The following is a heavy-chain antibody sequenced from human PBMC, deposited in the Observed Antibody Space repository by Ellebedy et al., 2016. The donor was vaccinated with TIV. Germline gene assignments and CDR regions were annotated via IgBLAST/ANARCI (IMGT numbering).Heavy chain of an antibody. Sequence: GESLKISCAASGFTFSSYAMSWVRQAPGKGLEWVSAISGSGGSTYYADSVKGRFTISRDNSKNTLYLQMNSLRAEDTAVYYCAYCSSTSCYYGDYFDYWGQGTLVTVSS. J-gene: IGHJ4*02. CDR1: GFTFSSYA. D-gene: IGHD2-2*01. V-gene: IGHV3-23*01. CDR2: ISGSGGST. CDR3: AYCSSTSCYYGDYFDY.